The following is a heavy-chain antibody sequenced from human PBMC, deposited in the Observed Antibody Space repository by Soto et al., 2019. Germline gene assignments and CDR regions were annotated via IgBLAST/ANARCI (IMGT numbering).Heavy chain of an antibody. D-gene: IGHD6-19*01. CDR2: VYRSGMT. Sequence: QVQLQESVPGLVKPSQPLSLTCTVSGGSISSTGYYWIWIRQHPGQVLEWMGYVYRSGMTYYNPSLTSRVTMTVDTSKNHFSLKLSSVPAADTAVYYCARDRTNNFVIAVAGPARWYGSYFDLWGRGTLVTVSS. CDR1: GGSISSTGYY. CDR3: ARDRTNNFVIAVAGPARWYGSYFDL. J-gene: IGHJ2*01. V-gene: IGHV4-31*03.